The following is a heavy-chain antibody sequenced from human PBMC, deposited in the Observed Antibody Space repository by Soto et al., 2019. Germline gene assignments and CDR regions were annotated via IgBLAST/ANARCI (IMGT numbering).Heavy chain of an antibody. CDR3: ARSIVVVTALDY. Sequence: QVQLVQYGAEEKKPGASLKVSCKASGYTFTSYAMHWVRQAPGQRLEWMGWINAGKGKTEYSQKFQGRVTITRDTTASTEYRKRSSPRSEDTAVYDCARSIVVVTALDYWGQGTLVTVSS. CDR2: INAGKGKT. CDR1: GYTFTSYA. V-gene: IGHV1-3*05. J-gene: IGHJ4*02. D-gene: IGHD2-21*02.